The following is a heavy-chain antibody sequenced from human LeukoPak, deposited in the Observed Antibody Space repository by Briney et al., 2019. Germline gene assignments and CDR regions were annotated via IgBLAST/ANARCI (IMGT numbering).Heavy chain of an antibody. CDR1: GFTFSDYY. D-gene: IGHD3-10*02. V-gene: IGHV3-11*04. CDR3: AELGITMIGGV. J-gene: IGHJ6*04. Sequence: PGGSLRLSCAASGFTFSDYYMSWIRQAPGKGLEWISYISSGNTIYYADSVKGRFTISRDNAKNSLYLQMNSLRAEDTAVYYCAELGITMIGGVWGKGTTVTISS. CDR2: ISSGNTI.